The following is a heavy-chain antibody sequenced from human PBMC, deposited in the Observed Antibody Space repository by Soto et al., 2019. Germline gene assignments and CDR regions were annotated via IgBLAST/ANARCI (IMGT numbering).Heavy chain of an antibody. J-gene: IGHJ5*02. V-gene: IGHV4-39*01. Sequence: SETLYLTCTVSGGSISSSSYYWGWIRQPPGKGLEWIGSIYYSGSTYYNPSLKSRVTISVDTSKNQFSLKLSSVTAADTAVYYCARHNITENWFDPWGQGTLVTVSS. CDR1: GGSISSSSYY. CDR3: ARHNITENWFDP. CDR2: IYYSGST.